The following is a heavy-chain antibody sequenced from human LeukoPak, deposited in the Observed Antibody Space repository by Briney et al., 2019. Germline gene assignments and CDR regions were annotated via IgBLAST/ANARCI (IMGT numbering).Heavy chain of an antibody. D-gene: IGHD3-3*02. V-gene: IGHV3-7*01. CDR2: IKQDGSEK. Sequence: GGSLRLSCAASGFTFSSYWMSWVRQAPGKGLEGVANIKQDGSEKDYVDSVKGRFTISRDNAKSSLYLQMNSLRAEDTALYYCARDQISSSEKPPFDFWGQGTLVTVSS. CDR1: GFTFSSYW. CDR3: ARDQISSSEKPPFDF. J-gene: IGHJ4*02.